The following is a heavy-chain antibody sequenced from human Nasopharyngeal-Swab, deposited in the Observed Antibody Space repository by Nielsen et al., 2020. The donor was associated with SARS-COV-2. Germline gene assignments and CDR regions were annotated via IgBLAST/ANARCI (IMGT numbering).Heavy chain of an antibody. CDR1: GFIFSCYG. CDR3: AKDRYFAHYYFDY. J-gene: IGHJ4*02. CDR2: ISYDGSNK. V-gene: IGHV3-30*18. D-gene: IGHD3-9*01. Sequence: GESLKISCAASGFIFSCYGMHWVRQAPGKGLEWVALISYDGSNKFYADSVKGRFTISRDNSKNTLYLQMNSLRAEDTAVYYCAKDRYFAHYYFDYWGQGTLATVSS.